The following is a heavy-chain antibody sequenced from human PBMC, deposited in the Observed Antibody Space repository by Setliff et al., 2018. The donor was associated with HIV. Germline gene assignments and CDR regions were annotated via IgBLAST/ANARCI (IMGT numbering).Heavy chain of an antibody. Sequence: PSETLSLTCTVSGGSISSGNYYWNWIRQPAGKGLEWIGRIYTSGKTNYNPSLKSRVTIAGDTSKNQFSVRLTSVTAADTAVYFCARDVARFDYDTGGYYVSHFDYWGQGIQVTVSS. J-gene: IGHJ4*02. D-gene: IGHD3-22*01. CDR2: IYTSGKT. CDR3: ARDVARFDYDTGGYYVSHFDY. CDR1: GGSISSGNYY. V-gene: IGHV4-61*02.